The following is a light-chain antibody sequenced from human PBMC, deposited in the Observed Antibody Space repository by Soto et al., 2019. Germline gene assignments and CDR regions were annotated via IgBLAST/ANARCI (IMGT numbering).Light chain of an antibody. CDR2: DAS. CDR3: HQRSNWQLN. CDR1: QSVSSY. V-gene: IGKV3-11*01. J-gene: IGKJ4*01. Sequence: EIVLTQSPATLSLSPXXRXTLSCRASQSVSSYLAWYQXXXXXXXXLLIYDASNRATGIPARFSGSGSGTHFTLTISSREPEDFAVYYCHQRSNWQLNFCGGTKVDTK.